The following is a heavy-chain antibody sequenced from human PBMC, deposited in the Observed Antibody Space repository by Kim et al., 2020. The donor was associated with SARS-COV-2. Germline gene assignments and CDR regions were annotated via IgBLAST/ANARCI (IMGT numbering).Heavy chain of an antibody. V-gene: IGHV3-30*07. D-gene: IGHD2-15*01. CDR3: ARDSCSGGSCYYPDY. Sequence: DSVKVRFTISRDKSKNTLYLQMNSLRAEDTAVYYCARDSCSGGSCYYPDYWGQGTLVTVSS. J-gene: IGHJ4*02.